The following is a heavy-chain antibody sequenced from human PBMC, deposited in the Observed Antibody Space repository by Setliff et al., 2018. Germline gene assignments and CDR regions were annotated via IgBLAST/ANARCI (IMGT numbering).Heavy chain of an antibody. J-gene: IGHJ6*02. V-gene: IGHV1-69*10. Sequence: SVKVSCKASGGTFSSYAISWVRQAPGQGLEWMGGIIPILGIANYAQKFQDRVTITADESTSTAYMELSSLRSEDTAVYYCARSKRLWFGELSDDYYYYYGMDVWGQGTTVTVSS. CDR3: ARSKRLWFGELSDDYYYYYGMDV. D-gene: IGHD3-10*01. CDR1: GGTFSSYA. CDR2: IIPILGIA.